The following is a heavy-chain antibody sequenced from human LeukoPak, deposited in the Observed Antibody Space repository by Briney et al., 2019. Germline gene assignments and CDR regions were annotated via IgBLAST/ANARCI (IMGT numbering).Heavy chain of an antibody. D-gene: IGHD2-15*01. CDR3: ARWTVVVVVAATPVGLDY. Sequence: GRSLRLSCAASGFTFSSYAMHWVRQAPGKGVEWVAVISYDGSNKYYADSVKGRFTISRDNSKNTLYLQKYSLRAEDTAVYYCARWTVVVVVAATPVGLDYWGQGTLVTVSS. V-gene: IGHV3-30-3*01. CDR2: ISYDGSNK. CDR1: GFTFSSYA. J-gene: IGHJ4*02.